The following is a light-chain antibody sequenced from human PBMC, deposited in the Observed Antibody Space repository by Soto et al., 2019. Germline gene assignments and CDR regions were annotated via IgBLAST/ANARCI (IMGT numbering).Light chain of an antibody. CDR2: EVS. CDR3: CSYAGSSGWV. J-gene: IGLJ3*02. Sequence: QSALTQPASVSGSPGQSITISCTGTSSDVGSYNLASWYQQHPGKAPKLMIYEVSKRPSGVSNRFSGSKSGNTASLTISGLQAEDEADYYCCSYAGSSGWVFGGGTQLTVL. V-gene: IGLV2-23*02. CDR1: SSDVGSYNL.